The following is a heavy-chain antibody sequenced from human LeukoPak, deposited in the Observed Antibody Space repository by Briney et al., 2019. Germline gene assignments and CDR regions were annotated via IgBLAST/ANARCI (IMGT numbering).Heavy chain of an antibody. J-gene: IGHJ4*02. Sequence: GGSLRLSCAASGFTVSSNYMSWVRQAPGKGLEWVSVIYSRGSTYYADSVKGRFTISRDNSKNTLYLQMNSLRAEDTAVYYCARDAYYGSGSYYGYWGQGTLVTVSS. CDR2: IYSRGST. CDR3: ARDAYYGSGSYYGY. D-gene: IGHD3-10*01. CDR1: GFTVSSNY. V-gene: IGHV3-66*01.